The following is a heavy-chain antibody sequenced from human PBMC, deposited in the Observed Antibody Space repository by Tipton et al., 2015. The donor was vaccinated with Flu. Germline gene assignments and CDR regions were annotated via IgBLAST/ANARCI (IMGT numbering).Heavy chain of an antibody. D-gene: IGHD3-10*01. V-gene: IGHV4-38-2*01. CDR3: ATTTYYYGSGSHDY. Sequence: LRLSCAVSGDSISSDYYWGWIRQFPGKGLEWIGSISRSGTTYYNPSLKSRVAISLDTFKNQFSLKLTSVTAADTAVYYCATTTYYYGSGSHDYWGQGILVTVSS. CDR1: GDSISSDYY. CDR2: ISRSGTT. J-gene: IGHJ4*02.